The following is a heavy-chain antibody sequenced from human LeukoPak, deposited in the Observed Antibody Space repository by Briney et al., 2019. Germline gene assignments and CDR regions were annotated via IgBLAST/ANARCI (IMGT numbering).Heavy chain of an antibody. D-gene: IGHD3-10*01. Sequence: PGGSLRLSCAASGFTFSNAWMSWVRQAPGKGLEWVGRIKSKTDGGTTDYAAPVKGRFTISRDDSKNTLYLQMNSLKTEDTAVYYCTVRSFPMVRGVLMDVWGKGTTVTVSS. CDR3: TVRSFPMVRGVLMDV. CDR1: GFTFSNAW. CDR2: IKSKTDGGTT. J-gene: IGHJ6*03. V-gene: IGHV3-15*01.